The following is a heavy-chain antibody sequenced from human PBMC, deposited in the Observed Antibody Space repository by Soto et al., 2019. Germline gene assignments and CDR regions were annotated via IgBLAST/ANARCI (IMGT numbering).Heavy chain of an antibody. CDR3: TRFFARAIAWLDA. CDR1: GCTFISNT. J-gene: IGHJ5*02. Sequence: HPDGSLRLSCAYSGCTFISNTKSWVRQAPGKGLEWVSAISGSGGSTYYADSVKGRFTISRDNSKNTLYLQMNSLRAEDTAVYYCTRFFARAIAWLDAWGQGTLVTVSS. CDR2: ISGSGGST. V-gene: IGHV3-23*01. D-gene: IGHD3-3*01.